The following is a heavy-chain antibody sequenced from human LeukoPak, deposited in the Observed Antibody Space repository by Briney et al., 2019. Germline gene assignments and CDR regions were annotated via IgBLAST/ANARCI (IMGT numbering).Heavy chain of an antibody. CDR2: INPSGGST. CDR3: ARDYSSGWYGSIFDY. J-gene: IGHJ4*02. Sequence: ASVKVSCKASGYTFTGYYMHWVRQAPGQGLEWVGIINPSGGSTSYAQKFQGRVTMTRDTSTSTVYMELSSLRSEDTAVYYCARDYSSGWYGSIFDYWGQGTLVTVSS. D-gene: IGHD6-19*01. V-gene: IGHV1-46*01. CDR1: GYTFTGYY.